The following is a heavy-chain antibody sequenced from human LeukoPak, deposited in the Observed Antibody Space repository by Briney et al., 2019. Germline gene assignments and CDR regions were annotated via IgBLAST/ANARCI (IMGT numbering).Heavy chain of an antibody. V-gene: IGHV1-8*01. CDR2: MNPNSGNT. CDR3: VRIHINRWNQFYCYMDV. D-gene: IGHD1-1*01. Sequence: ASVKVSCKASGYTFTSYDINWVRQATGQGLEWMGWMNPNSGNTGYAQKFQGRVTMTRNTSISTAYMELSSLRSDDTAVYYCVRIHINRWNQFYCYMDVWGKGTTVTVSS. J-gene: IGHJ6*03. CDR1: GYTFTSYD.